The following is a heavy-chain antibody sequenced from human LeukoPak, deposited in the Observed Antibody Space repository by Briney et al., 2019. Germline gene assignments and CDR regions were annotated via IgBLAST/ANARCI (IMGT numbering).Heavy chain of an antibody. CDR3: AKDCLLLSPLDYYYDSSGYSPDAFDI. CDR1: GFTFSSYA. J-gene: IGHJ3*02. CDR2: ISGSGGST. Sequence: PGGSLRLSCAASGFTFSSYAMSWVRQAPGKGLEWVSAISGSGGSTYHADSVKGRFTISRDNSKNTLYLQMNSLRAEDTAVYYCAKDCLLLSPLDYYYDSSGYSPDAFDIWGQGTMVTVSS. V-gene: IGHV3-23*01. D-gene: IGHD3-22*01.